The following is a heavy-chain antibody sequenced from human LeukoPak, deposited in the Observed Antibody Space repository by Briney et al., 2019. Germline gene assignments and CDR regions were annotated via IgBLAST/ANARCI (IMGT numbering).Heavy chain of an antibody. CDR3: AKDFTPDGIWDIDY. D-gene: IGHD1-14*01. CDR1: GFTVSGNH. V-gene: IGHV3-23*01. J-gene: IGHJ4*02. Sequence: GGSLRLSCAASGFTVSGNHMSWVRQAPGKGLEWVSGIYGGGSGSTFYAESVKGRFTISRDNSKNTLYLQMNSLRDEDTAIYYCAKDFTPDGIWDIDYWGRGTLITVSS. CDR2: IYGGGSGST.